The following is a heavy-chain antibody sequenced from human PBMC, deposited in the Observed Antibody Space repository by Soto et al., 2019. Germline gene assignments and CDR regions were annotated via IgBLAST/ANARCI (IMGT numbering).Heavy chain of an antibody. CDR1: GFSFSDYY. D-gene: IGHD3-3*01. J-gene: IGHJ4*01. CDR2: ISSSGSTI. Sequence: QVQLVESGGGLVRPGGSLRLSCAASGFSFSDYYMSWIRQAPGKGLEWVSHISSSGSTIHYADSVKGRFTISRDNAKNSLYLQMNSLRAEDPAVYYCARDRGGPYYDSTWGHGTLVTVSS. CDR3: ARDRGGPYYDST. V-gene: IGHV3-11*01.